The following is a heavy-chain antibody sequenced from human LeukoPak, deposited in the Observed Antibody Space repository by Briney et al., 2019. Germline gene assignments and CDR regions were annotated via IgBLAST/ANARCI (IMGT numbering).Heavy chain of an antibody. D-gene: IGHD3-9*01. Sequence: GGSLRLSCAASGFTFSNFEMNWVRQAPGKGLEWVSYISTGGSIIHYADSVKGRFTISRDNAKNSLYLEMNSLRAEDTAIYYCARERYGGYYFDCWGQGTLVTVSS. CDR1: GFTFSNFE. V-gene: IGHV3-48*03. J-gene: IGHJ4*02. CDR2: ISTGGSII. CDR3: ARERYGGYYFDC.